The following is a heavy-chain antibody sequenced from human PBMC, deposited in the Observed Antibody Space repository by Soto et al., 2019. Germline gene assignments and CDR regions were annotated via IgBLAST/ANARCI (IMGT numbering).Heavy chain of an antibody. V-gene: IGHV4-59*06. J-gene: IGHJ5*02. Sequence: PSETLSLTCTVSGGSISRYYWSWIRQPPGKSLEWIGYIYYSGSTYYNPSLKSRVTISVDTSKNQFSLKLSSVTAADTAVYYCAKGAAAGRSESWFDPWGQGTLVTVSS. D-gene: IGHD6-13*01. CDR2: IYYSGST. CDR1: GGSISRYY. CDR3: AKGAAAGRSESWFDP.